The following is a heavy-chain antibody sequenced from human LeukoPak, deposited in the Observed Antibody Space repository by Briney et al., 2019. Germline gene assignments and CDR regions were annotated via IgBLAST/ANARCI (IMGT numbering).Heavy chain of an antibody. Sequence: PGGSLRLSCAASGFTFSSYGMHWVRQAPGKGLEWVAFIRYDGSNKYYADSVKGRFTISRDNSKNMVYLQMNSLRAEDTAVYYCARAVSTQGLLWFGETGPVDAFDIWGQGTMVTVSS. J-gene: IGHJ3*02. CDR2: IRYDGSNK. D-gene: IGHD3-10*01. V-gene: IGHV3-30*02. CDR3: ARAVSTQGLLWFGETGPVDAFDI. CDR1: GFTFSSYG.